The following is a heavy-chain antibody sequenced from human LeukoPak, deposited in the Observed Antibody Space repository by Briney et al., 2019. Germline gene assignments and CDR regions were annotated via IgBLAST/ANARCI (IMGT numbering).Heavy chain of an antibody. CDR3: ARAAITELLGDYYYYGMDV. Sequence: ASVKVSCKASGYTFTSYAMNWVRQAPGQGLEWMGWINTNTGNPTYAQGFTGRFVFSLDTSVSTAYLQISSLKAEDTAVYYCARAAITELLGDYYYYGMDVWGQGTTVTVSS. D-gene: IGHD1-26*01. CDR2: INTNTGNP. V-gene: IGHV7-4-1*02. CDR1: GYTFTSYA. J-gene: IGHJ6*02.